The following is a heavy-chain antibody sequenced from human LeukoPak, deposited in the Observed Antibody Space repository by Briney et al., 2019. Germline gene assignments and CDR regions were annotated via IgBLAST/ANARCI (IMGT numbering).Heavy chain of an antibody. Sequence: GGSLRLSCAASGFTFDDNAMHWVRQAPGKGLEWVSGISWNSGSIGYADSVKGRFTISRDNAKNSLYLQMNSLRAEDTALYYCAAGTEYGMDVWGQGTTVTVSS. CDR2: ISWNSGSI. CDR1: GFTFDDNA. CDR3: AAGTEYGMDV. J-gene: IGHJ6*02. D-gene: IGHD6-19*01. V-gene: IGHV3-9*01.